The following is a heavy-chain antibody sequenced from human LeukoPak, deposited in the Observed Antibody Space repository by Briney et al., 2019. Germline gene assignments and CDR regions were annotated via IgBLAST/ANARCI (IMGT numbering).Heavy chain of an antibody. CDR3: ARDAVSRFDP. V-gene: IGHV3-48*04. D-gene: IGHD4-11*01. J-gene: IGHJ5*02. CDR2: ISSSGSTI. CDR1: GFTFSTYN. Sequence: GGSLRLSCAASGFTFSTYNMNWVRQAPGKGLEWVSYISSSGSTIYYADSVKGRFTISRDNAKNSLYLQMNSLRAEDTAVYYCARDAVSRFDPWGQGTLVTVSS.